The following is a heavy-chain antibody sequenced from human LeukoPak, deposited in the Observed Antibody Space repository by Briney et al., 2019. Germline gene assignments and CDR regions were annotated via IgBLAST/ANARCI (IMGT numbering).Heavy chain of an antibody. V-gene: IGHV1-69*05. J-gene: IGHJ3*02. Sequence: SVKVSCKASGGTFSSYAISWVRQAPGQGLEWMGGIIPIFGTANYAQKFQGRVTITTDESTSTAYMELSSLRSEDTAVYYCAGGYYYDSSGYSGAFDIWGQGTMVTVSS. CDR3: AGGYYYDSSGYSGAFDI. D-gene: IGHD3-22*01. CDR1: GGTFSSYA. CDR2: IIPIFGTA.